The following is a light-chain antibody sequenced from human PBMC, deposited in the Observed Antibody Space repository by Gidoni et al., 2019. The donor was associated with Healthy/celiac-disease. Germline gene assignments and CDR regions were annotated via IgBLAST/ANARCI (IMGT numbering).Light chain of an antibody. CDR3: QQGYSTPLT. V-gene: IGKV1-39*01. CDR1: QSIRSY. CDR2: AAP. J-gene: IGKJ4*01. Sequence: DIQMTQSPSSLSASVGDRVTITCRASQSIRSYLNWYQQKPGKAPKHLIYAAPSLQSGVPSRFSGSGSGTDFNLTISCGQPDEFANYYCQQGYSTPLTFGGGTKVEIK.